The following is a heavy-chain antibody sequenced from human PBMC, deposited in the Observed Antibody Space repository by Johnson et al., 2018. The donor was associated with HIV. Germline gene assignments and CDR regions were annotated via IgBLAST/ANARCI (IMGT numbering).Heavy chain of an antibody. D-gene: IGHD6-19*01. V-gene: IGHV3-53*01. CDR3: AGRSSAWYEDAFDI. CDR1: GFTVSSNY. Sequence: VQLVESGGGLIQPGGSLRLSCAASGFTVSSNYMSWVRQAPGKGLEWVSVIYSGGSTYYADSVKGRFTISRDNSKNTLYLQMNSLRAEDTAIYYCAGRSSAWYEDAFDIWDQGTMVTVSS. J-gene: IGHJ3*02. CDR2: IYSGGST.